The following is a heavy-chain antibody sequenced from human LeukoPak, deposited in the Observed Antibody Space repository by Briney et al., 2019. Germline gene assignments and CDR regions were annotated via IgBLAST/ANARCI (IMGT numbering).Heavy chain of an antibody. CDR3: ARDRLPYYDSSGYRY. J-gene: IGHJ4*02. D-gene: IGHD3-22*01. V-gene: IGHV4-59*01. CDR1: GGSICSYY. CDR2: IYYSGST. Sequence: SETLSLTCTVSGGSICSYYWSWIRQPPGKGLEWIGYIYYSGSTNYNPSLKSRVTISVDTSKNQFSLKLSSVTAADTAVYYCARDRLPYYDSSGYRYWGQGTLVTVSS.